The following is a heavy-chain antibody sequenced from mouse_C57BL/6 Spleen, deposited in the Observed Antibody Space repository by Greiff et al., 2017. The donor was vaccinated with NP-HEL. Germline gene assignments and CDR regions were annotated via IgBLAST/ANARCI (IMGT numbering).Heavy chain of an antibody. V-gene: IGHV1-7*01. J-gene: IGHJ4*01. CDR3: ERKYEGRRNARDY. Sequence: VQLQQSGAELAKPGASVKLSCKASGYTFTSYWMHWVKQRPGQGLEWIGYINPSSGYTKYNQKFKDKATLTADKSSSTAYMQLSSLTYEDSAVYYCERKYEGRRNARDYWGQGTSVTVSS. D-gene: IGHD2-14*01. CDR1: GYTFTSYW. CDR2: INPSSGYT.